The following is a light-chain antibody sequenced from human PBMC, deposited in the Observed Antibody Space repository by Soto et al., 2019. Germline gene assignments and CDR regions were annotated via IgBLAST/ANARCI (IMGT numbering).Light chain of an antibody. CDR1: SSDVGGYNY. J-gene: IGLJ2*01. V-gene: IGLV2-8*01. CDR2: EVS. Sequence: QSVLTQPPSASGFPGQSVTISCTGTSSDVGGYNYVSWYEQHPGKAPKLMIYEVSKRPSGVPDRFSGSQSGNTASLTVSGLQAYDEADYYCSSFAGSSYWVFGGGTELTLL. CDR3: SSFAGSSYWV.